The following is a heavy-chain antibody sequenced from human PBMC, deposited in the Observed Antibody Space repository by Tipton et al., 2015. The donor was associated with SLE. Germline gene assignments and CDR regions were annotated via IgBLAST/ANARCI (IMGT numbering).Heavy chain of an antibody. CDR1: GYSIRSGYY. CDR3: ARSGRFVVVVLGWFDV. J-gene: IGHJ2*01. V-gene: IGHV4-38-2*02. Sequence: TLSLTCTVSGYSIRSGYYWGWIRQPPGKGLVWIGSIYLSGSTYYNPSLKSRVTISVDTSKNQFSLKLSSVTAADTAVYYCARSGRFVVVVLGWFDVWGRGALVTVSP. CDR2: IYLSGST. D-gene: IGHD2-21*01.